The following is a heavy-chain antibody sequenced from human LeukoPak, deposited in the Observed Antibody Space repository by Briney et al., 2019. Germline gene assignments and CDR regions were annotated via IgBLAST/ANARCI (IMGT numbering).Heavy chain of an antibody. CDR3: ARASEGRWLQSNFDY. Sequence: MNWVRQAPGKGLEWVSSISSSSSYIYYADSVKGRFTISRDNAKNSLYLQMNSLRAEDTAVYYCARASEGRWLQSNFDYWGQGTLVTVSS. V-gene: IGHV3-21*01. CDR2: ISSSSSYI. D-gene: IGHD5-24*01. J-gene: IGHJ4*02.